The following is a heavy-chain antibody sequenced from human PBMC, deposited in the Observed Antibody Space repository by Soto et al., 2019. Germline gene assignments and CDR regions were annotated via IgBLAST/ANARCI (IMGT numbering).Heavy chain of an antibody. CDR1: GFTFSGHW. V-gene: IGHV3-7*01. CDR2: IRQDGSQT. CDR3: ERDATVLRYFDWSSGPDYYYYGMDV. Sequence: GGSLRLSCEASGFTFSGHWMTWVRQSPGKGLQWVANIRQDGSQTYYVDSVKGRFTVSRDNAKNSLYLQMNSLRAEDTAVYYCERDATVLRYFDWSSGPDYYYYGMDVWGQGTTVTVSS. D-gene: IGHD3-9*01. J-gene: IGHJ6*02.